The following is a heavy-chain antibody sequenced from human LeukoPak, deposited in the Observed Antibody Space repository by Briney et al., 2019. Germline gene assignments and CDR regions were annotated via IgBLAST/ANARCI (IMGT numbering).Heavy chain of an antibody. CDR1: GFTVSSNY. D-gene: IGHD4/OR15-4a*01. Sequence: GGSLRLSCAASGFTVSSNYMSWVRQAPGKGLEWVSAISGSGGSTYYADSVKGRFTISRDNSKNTPYLQMNSLRAEDTAVYYCAKDAANIRYYFDYWGQGTLVTVSS. J-gene: IGHJ4*02. CDR3: AKDAANIRYYFDY. V-gene: IGHV3-23*01. CDR2: ISGSGGST.